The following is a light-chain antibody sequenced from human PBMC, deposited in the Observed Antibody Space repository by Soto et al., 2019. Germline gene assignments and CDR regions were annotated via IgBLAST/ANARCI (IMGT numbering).Light chain of an antibody. CDR2: DTS. CDR3: QQRSNLPPT. V-gene: IGKV3-11*01. J-gene: IGKJ2*01. CDR1: QSVSSY. Sequence: EIVLTQSPATLSLSPGERATLSCRASQSVSSYLAWYQHKPGQAPRLLIYDTSNRATGIPARFSGSVSGTDFTLTISSLEPEDFAVYYCQQRSNLPPTFGQGTTLEIK.